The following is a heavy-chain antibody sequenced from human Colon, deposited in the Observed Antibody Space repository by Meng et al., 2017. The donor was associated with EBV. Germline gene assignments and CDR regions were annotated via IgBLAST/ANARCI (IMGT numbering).Heavy chain of an antibody. CDR1: GGIFSSYT. V-gene: IGHV1-69*01. CDR2: IIPLLGTT. Sequence: QVQLVQSGAEVKKPGSSVKVSCKASGGIFSSYTLSWVRQAPGQGLEWMGGIIPLLGTTKSTQKFQGRVTITADDSTGTAYMEVSSLRSEDTAVYYCARGESFGDFDYWGPGPLVTVSS. J-gene: IGHJ4*02. D-gene: IGHD3-16*01. CDR3: ARGESFGDFDY.